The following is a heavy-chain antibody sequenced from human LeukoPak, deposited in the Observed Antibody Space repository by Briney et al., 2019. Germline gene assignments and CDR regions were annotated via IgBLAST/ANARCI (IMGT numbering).Heavy chain of an antibody. CDR2: ISSSGSTI. CDR1: GFTFSDYY. D-gene: IGHD4-11*01. CDR3: ARDQGPRLQYPPHDY. J-gene: IGHJ4*02. V-gene: IGHV3-11*04. Sequence: PGGSLRLSCAASGFTFSDYYMSWIRQAPGKGLEWVSYISSSGSTIYYADSVKGRFTISRDNAKNSLYLQMNGLRAEDTAVYYCARDQGPRLQYPPHDYWGQGTLVTVSS.